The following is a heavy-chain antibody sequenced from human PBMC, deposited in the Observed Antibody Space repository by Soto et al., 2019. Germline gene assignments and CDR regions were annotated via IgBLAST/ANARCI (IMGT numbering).Heavy chain of an antibody. D-gene: IGHD3-16*02. Sequence: EVQLLESGGGLVQPGGSLRLSCAASGFTFSSYAMTWVRQAPGKGLEWVSAISGSGGSTYYADSVKGRFTISRDNSKNSLYLQMNSLRGEDTAVYYCARDFLGELSWNSYYYYYMDVWGKGTTVTVSS. CDR3: ARDFLGELSWNSYYYYYMDV. CDR2: ISGSGGST. J-gene: IGHJ6*03. CDR1: GFTFSSYA. V-gene: IGHV3-23*01.